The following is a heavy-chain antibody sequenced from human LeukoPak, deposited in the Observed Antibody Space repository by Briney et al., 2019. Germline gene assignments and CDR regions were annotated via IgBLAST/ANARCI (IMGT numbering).Heavy chain of an antibody. Sequence: ASVKVSCKASGYSFTGYYIHWVRQAPGQGLEWMGWINPNSGGTYYAQKFQGRVTMTRDTSISTAYMELSRLRSDDTAVFYCARDPGSSYSSSWYDFYHMDVWGKGTTVTISS. CDR2: INPNSGGT. V-gene: IGHV1-2*02. CDR1: GYSFTGYY. CDR3: ARDPGSSYSSSWYDFYHMDV. J-gene: IGHJ6*03. D-gene: IGHD6-13*01.